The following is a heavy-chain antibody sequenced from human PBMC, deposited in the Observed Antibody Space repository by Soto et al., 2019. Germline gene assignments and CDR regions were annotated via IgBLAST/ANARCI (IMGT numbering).Heavy chain of an antibody. D-gene: IGHD3-3*01. V-gene: IGHV3-23*01. Sequence: EVQLLESGGGLVQPGGSLRLSCAASGFTFSSYAMSWVRQAPGKGLEWVSAISGSGGSTYYADSVKGRFTISRDNSKNTLYLQMNSLRDEDTAVYYCASGGYDFWSGYYTFPPPCYFDYWGQGTLVTVSS. J-gene: IGHJ4*02. CDR3: ASGGYDFWSGYYTFPPPCYFDY. CDR2: ISGSGGST. CDR1: GFTFSSYA.